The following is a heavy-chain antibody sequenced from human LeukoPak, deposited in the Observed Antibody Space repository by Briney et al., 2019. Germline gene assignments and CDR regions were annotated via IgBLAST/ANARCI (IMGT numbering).Heavy chain of an antibody. D-gene: IGHD4-17*01. Sequence: SETLSLTCTVSGGSISSGGYYWSWIRQHPGKGLEWIGYIYYSGSTYYNPSLKSRVTISVDTSKNQFSLKLSSVTATDTAVYYCARGTRGDYDYYFDYWGQGTLVTVSS. V-gene: IGHV4-31*03. CDR1: GGSISSGGYY. CDR2: IYYSGST. CDR3: ARGTRGDYDYYFDY. J-gene: IGHJ4*02.